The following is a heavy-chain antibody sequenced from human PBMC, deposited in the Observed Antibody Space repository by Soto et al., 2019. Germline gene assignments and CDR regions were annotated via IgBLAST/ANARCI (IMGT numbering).Heavy chain of an antibody. Sequence: EVQLLESGGDLVQPGGSLRLSCAASGFSFGGYGMSWVRQAPGKGLEWVSALSGSGSTTYYADSVRGRFIISRDNSRDTLFLQMNSWRAEDAAVYFCAKASKGYTGYDLDYWGQGTVVTVSP. V-gene: IGHV3-23*01. CDR3: AKASKGYTGYDLDY. CDR2: LSGSGSTT. J-gene: IGHJ4*02. CDR1: GFSFGGYG. D-gene: IGHD5-12*01.